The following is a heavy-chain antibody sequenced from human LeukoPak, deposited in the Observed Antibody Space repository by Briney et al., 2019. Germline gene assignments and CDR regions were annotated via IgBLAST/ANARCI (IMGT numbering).Heavy chain of an antibody. CDR3: ASHGTIFGVVVGNWFDP. Sequence: SETLSLTCAVYGGSFSGYYWSWVRQPPGKGLEWIGEINHSGSTNYNPSLKSRVTISVDTSKNQFSLKLSSVTAADTAVYYCASHGTIFGVVVGNWFDPWGQGTLVTVSS. J-gene: IGHJ5*02. CDR1: GGSFSGYY. V-gene: IGHV4-34*01. D-gene: IGHD3-3*01. CDR2: INHSGST.